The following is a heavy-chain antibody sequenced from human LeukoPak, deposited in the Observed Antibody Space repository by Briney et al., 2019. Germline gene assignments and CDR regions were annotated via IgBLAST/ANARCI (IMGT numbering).Heavy chain of an antibody. Sequence: GGSLRLSCAASGFTSSRYPMHWARQAPGKGLEWVAVISEDGRNKYYADSVKGRFTISRDYSKNILYLQMSRLRTDDTAVYYCARGRCTSTSCYNDAIDIWGQGTMVPVSS. D-gene: IGHD2-2*02. J-gene: IGHJ3*02. CDR2: ISEDGRNK. CDR3: ARGRCTSTSCYNDAIDI. V-gene: IGHV3-30*15. CDR1: GFTSSRYP.